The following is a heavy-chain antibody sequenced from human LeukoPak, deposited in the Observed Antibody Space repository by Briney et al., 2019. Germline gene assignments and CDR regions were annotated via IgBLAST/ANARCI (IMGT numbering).Heavy chain of an antibody. V-gene: IGHV1-46*01. D-gene: IGHD4-17*01. Sequence: ASVKVSFKASGYTFTSYYMHWVRQAPGQGLEWMGLINPSGGSTSYAQKSQGRVTMTRDTSTSTVYMELSSLRSEDTAVYYCAGIYGDVRVGYYFDYWGQGTLVTVSS. CDR2: INPSGGST. J-gene: IGHJ4*02. CDR3: AGIYGDVRVGYYFDY. CDR1: GYTFTSYY.